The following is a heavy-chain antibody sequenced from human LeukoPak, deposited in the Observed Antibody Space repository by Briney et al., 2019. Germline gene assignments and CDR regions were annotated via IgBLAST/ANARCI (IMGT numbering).Heavy chain of an antibody. CDR3: AKAGYYDLDY. D-gene: IGHD3-22*01. Sequence: SETLSLTCAVSGGSASNNNWWSWVRQSPGKGLEWIGEIHHSGLTNYNPSLKSRILTSVDKSKDQFSLQLNSVTAADTAVYYCAKAGYYDLDYWGQGTLVTVSS. V-gene: IGHV4-4*02. J-gene: IGHJ4*02. CDR2: IHHSGLT. CDR1: GGSASNNNW.